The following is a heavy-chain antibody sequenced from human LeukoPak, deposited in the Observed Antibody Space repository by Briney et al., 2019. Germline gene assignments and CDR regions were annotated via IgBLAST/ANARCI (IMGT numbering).Heavy chain of an antibody. CDR2: IIPIFGTA. J-gene: IGHJ6*03. V-gene: IGHV1-69*05. D-gene: IGHD3-10*01. CDR3: ARVPTYGSGIYYMDV. CDR1: GGTFSSYA. Sequence: SVKVSCKASGGTFSSYAISWVRQAPGQGLEWMGGIIPIFGTANYAQKFQGRVTITTDESTSTAYMELSSLRSEDTAVYYCARVPTYGSGIYYMDVWGKGTTVTVSS.